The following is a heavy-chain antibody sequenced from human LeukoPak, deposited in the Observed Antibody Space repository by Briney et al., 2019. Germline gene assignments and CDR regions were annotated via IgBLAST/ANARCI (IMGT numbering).Heavy chain of an antibody. CDR2: INPSGGDT. D-gene: IGHD6-13*01. V-gene: IGHV1-46*01. Sequence: ASVKVSCKASGFTFSSYYMHWVRQAPGQGLEWMGLINPSGGDTSYAQKFQGRVTMTRDTSTSTVYMELRSLRSEGTAMYYCARDAAAAGTGLGWFDPWGQGTLVTVSS. J-gene: IGHJ5*02. CDR1: GFTFSSYY. CDR3: ARDAAAAGTGLGWFDP.